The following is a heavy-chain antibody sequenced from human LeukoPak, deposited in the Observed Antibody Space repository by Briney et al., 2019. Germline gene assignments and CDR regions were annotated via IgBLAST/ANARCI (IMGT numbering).Heavy chain of an antibody. CDR3: AAKAVDSGESRYQNSFDI. V-gene: IGHV4-39*07. D-gene: IGHD3-10*01. CDR2: TYYSGST. Sequence: SETLSLTCTVSGGSISTSRHYWVWIRQPPGKGLEWIGSTYYSGSTYYNPSLKSRVTISVDTYKSRFSLKLSSVTAADTAVYYCAAKAVDSGESRYQNSFDIWGQGTMVTVSS. J-gene: IGHJ3*02. CDR1: GGSISTSRHY.